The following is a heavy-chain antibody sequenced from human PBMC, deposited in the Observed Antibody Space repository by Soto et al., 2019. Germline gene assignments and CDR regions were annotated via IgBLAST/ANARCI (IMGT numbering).Heavy chain of an antibody. J-gene: IGHJ3*02. Sequence: LRLSCAASGFTFSTYAMSWVRQAPGKGLEWVSAVSGSGGSTFYANSVNGRFTISRDNSINTLYLQMNSLRTEDTAVYFCAHPRGFGVFDAYDIWGQGTMVTVSS. CDR2: VSGSGGST. D-gene: IGHD3-10*01. CDR3: AHPRGFGVFDAYDI. CDR1: GFTFSTYA. V-gene: IGHV3-23*01.